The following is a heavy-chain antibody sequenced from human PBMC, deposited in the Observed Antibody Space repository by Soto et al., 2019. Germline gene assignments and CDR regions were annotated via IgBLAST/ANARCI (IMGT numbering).Heavy chain of an antibody. CDR1: GFTFSSYA. D-gene: IGHD6-25*01. J-gene: IGHJ4*02. CDR2: ISGSGGTT. CDR3: AKFFVETGGSSGWPWTFHY. V-gene: IGHV3-23*01. Sequence: EVQLLESGGGLVQPGRSLRLSCAASGFTFSSYAMSWVRQAPGKGLEWVSAISGSGGTTYYAASVKGRFTISRDNSKNTLFLQMNSLRAEDTAVYYCAKFFVETGGSSGWPWTFHYWGQGTLVIVSS.